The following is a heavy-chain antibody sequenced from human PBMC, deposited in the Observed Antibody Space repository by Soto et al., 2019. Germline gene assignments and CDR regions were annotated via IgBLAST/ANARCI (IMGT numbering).Heavy chain of an antibody. CDR3: AAYNYLHGAGEYYYYCMDV. Sequence: QVQLQESGPGLVKPSQTLSLTCTVSGGSISSGGYYWSWLRQHPGKGLEWIGYIYYSGSTYYNPSRKIRVTISVDTSKNQFSLTLSSVTAADTAVYYCAAYNYLHGAGEYYYYCMDVWGKGTTVTVSS. CDR1: GGSISSGGYY. V-gene: IGHV4-31*03. J-gene: IGHJ6*03. D-gene: IGHD3-22*01. CDR2: IYYSGST.